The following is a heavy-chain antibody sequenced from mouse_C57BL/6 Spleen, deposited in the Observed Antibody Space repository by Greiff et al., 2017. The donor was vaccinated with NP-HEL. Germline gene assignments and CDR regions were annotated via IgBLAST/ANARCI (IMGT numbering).Heavy chain of an antibody. CDR1: GYTFTDYN. D-gene: IGHD1-1*01. Sequence: VQLKESGPELVKPGASVKIPCKASGYTFTDYNMDWVKQSHGKSLEWIGDINPNNGGTIYNQKFKGKATLTVDKSSSTAYMELRSLTSEDTAVYYCARGITTVVEGHAYWGQGTLVTVSA. J-gene: IGHJ3*01. V-gene: IGHV1-18*01. CDR3: ARGITTVVEGHAY. CDR2: INPNNGGT.